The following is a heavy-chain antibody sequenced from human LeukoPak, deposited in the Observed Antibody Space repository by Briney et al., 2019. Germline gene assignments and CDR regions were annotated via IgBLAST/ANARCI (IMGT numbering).Heavy chain of an antibody. D-gene: IGHD3-9*01. Sequence: GGSLKLSCAASGFTFTDYYMSWIRQAPGKGLEWVSYITNSGTTIYYADSVKGRFTISRDNAKNSLYLQMNSLRAEDTAVYYCARDGHYDILTGYFQDWGQGTLVTVSS. CDR2: ITNSGTTI. CDR3: ARDGHYDILTGYFQD. CDR1: GFTFTDYY. V-gene: IGHV3-11*01. J-gene: IGHJ1*01.